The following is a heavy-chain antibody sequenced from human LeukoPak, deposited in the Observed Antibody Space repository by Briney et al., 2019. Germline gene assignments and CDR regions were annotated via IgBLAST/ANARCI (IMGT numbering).Heavy chain of an antibody. CDR3: ASPDYGSGSYSC. J-gene: IGHJ4*02. Sequence: MASETLSLTCTVSGGSISSSSYYWGWIRQPPGKGLEWIGSIYYSGSTYYNPSLKSRVTISVDTSKNQFSLKLSSVTAADTAVYYCASPDYGSGSYSCWGQGTLVIVSS. D-gene: IGHD3-10*01. V-gene: IGHV4-39*01. CDR2: IYYSGST. CDR1: GGSISSSSYY.